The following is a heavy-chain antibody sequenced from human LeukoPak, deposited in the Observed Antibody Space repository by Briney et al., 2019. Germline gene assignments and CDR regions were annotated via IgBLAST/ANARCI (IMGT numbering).Heavy chain of an antibody. V-gene: IGHV4-59*08. Sequence: SETLSLTCTVSGGSIDSDYWSWIRQPPGKGLEWIAYIFSSGSPNYNPSLKSRVTISVDTSKNQFSLKLSSVTAADTAVYYCARHAPRDSSGNDAFDVWGQGTTVTVSS. CDR1: GGSIDSDY. CDR2: IFSSGSP. CDR3: ARHAPRDSSGNDAFDV. D-gene: IGHD3-22*01. J-gene: IGHJ3*01.